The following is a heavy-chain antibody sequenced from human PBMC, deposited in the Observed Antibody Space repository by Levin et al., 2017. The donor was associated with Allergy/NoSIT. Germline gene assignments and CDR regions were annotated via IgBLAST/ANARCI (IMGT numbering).Heavy chain of an antibody. CDR2: INHSGST. CDR3: APRRSDRSGYYPNWFDP. Sequence: SETLSLTCTVYGGSFSGYYWSWIRQPPGKGLEWIGEINHSGSTNCNPSLKSRVTISVDTSKNQFSLKLTSVTAADTAVYYCAPRRSDRSGYYPNWFDPWGQGTLVTVSS. CDR1: GGSFSGYY. J-gene: IGHJ5*02. V-gene: IGHV4-34*01. D-gene: IGHD3-22*01.